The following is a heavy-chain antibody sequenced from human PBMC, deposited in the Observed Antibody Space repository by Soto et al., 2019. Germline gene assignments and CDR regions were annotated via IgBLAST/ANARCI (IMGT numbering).Heavy chain of an antibody. CDR3: TRDILYLTIFGPGRFDY. D-gene: IGHD3-3*01. V-gene: IGHV3-49*03. Sequence: GGSLRLSCTASGFTFGDYAMSWFRQAPGKGLEWVGFIRSKAYGGTTEYAASVKGRFTISRDDSKSIAYLQMNSLKTEDTAVYYCTRDILYLTIFGPGRFDYWGQGTLVTVSS. CDR2: IRSKAYGGTT. J-gene: IGHJ4*02. CDR1: GFTFGDYA.